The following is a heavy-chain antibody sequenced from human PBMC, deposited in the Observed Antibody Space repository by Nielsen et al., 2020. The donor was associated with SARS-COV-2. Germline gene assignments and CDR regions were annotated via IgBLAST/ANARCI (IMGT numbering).Heavy chain of an antibody. CDR1: GFTFGDYA. D-gene: IGHD3-22*01. Sequence: GESLKISCTASGFTFGDYAMSWFRQAPGKGLEWVGFIRSKAYGGTTEYAASVKGRFTISRDDSKSIAYLQMNSLKTEDTAVYYCTRASYYYDSSGWAPSGYWGQGTLVTVSS. CDR3: TRASYYYDSSGWAPSGY. CDR2: IRSKAYGGTT. J-gene: IGHJ4*02. V-gene: IGHV3-49*03.